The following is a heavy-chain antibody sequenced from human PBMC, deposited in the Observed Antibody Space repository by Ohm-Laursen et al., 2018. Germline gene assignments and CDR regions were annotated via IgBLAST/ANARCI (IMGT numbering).Heavy chain of an antibody. CDR2: IKHDGSEI. D-gene: IGHD7-27*01. V-gene: IGHV3-7*01. CDR1: GFTFSSYW. Sequence: SLRLSCAASGFTFSSYWMTWVRQAPAKGLEWVANIKHDGSEIYYVDSVKGRFTISRDNAKDSLYLQINSLRVEDTAVYYCGRGPRGINGGKSDRWGQGTLVTVSS. CDR3: GRGPRGINGGKSDR. J-gene: IGHJ5*02.